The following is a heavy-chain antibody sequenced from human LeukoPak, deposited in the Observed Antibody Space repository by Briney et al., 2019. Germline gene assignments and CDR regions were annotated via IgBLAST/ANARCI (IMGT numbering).Heavy chain of an antibody. CDR1: GYSFTSYW. J-gene: IGHJ5*02. V-gene: IGHV5-51*01. CDR2: IYPGDSDT. D-gene: IGHD2-2*01. Sequence: GESLKISCKGSGYSFTSYWIGWVRQMPGKGLEWMGIIYPGDSDTRYSPSFQGQVTISADKSISTAYLQWSSLKASDTAMYYCARSIVVVPAATYNWFDPWGHGTLVTVSS. CDR3: ARSIVVVPAATYNWFDP.